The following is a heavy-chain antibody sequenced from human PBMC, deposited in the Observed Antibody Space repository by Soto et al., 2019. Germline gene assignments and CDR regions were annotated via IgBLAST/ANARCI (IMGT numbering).Heavy chain of an antibody. Sequence: GGSLRLSCAASGFTFSSYSMNWVRQAPGKGLEWVSYISSSSSTIYYADSVKGRFTISRDNAKNSLYLQMNSLRAEDTAVYYCARDGWAMVRGVMYYYYYMDVWGKGTTVTVSS. J-gene: IGHJ6*03. V-gene: IGHV3-48*01. CDR1: GFTFSSYS. CDR2: ISSSSSTI. D-gene: IGHD3-10*01. CDR3: ARDGWAMVRGVMYYYYYMDV.